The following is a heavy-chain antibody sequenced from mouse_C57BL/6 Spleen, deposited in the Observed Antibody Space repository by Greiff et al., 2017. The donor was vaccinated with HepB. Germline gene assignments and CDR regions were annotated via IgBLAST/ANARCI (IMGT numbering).Heavy chain of an antibody. J-gene: IGHJ4*01. CDR2: ISDGGSYT. CDR1: GFTFSSYA. CDR3: ARDGDGYDRAMDY. V-gene: IGHV5-4*01. D-gene: IGHD2-2*01. Sequence: EVQVVESGGGLVKPGGSLKLSCAASGFTFSSYAMSWVRQTPEKRLEWVATISDGGSYTYYPDNVKGRFTISRDNAKNNLYLQMSHLKSEDTAMYYCARDGDGYDRAMDYWGQGTSVTVSS.